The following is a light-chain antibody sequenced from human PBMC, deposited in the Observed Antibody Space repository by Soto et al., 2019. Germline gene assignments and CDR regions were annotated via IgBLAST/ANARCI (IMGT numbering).Light chain of an antibody. Sequence: EIVLTQSPGTLSLSPGERATLSCRASQSVSSNFLAWYQQKPGQAPRLLIYVASSRATGIPDRFSGSGSGTDFTLTISRLEPEDFAVYYCQQYDSSPLTFGGGTKVEIK. CDR1: QSVSSNF. V-gene: IGKV3-20*01. CDR3: QQYDSSPLT. J-gene: IGKJ4*01. CDR2: VAS.